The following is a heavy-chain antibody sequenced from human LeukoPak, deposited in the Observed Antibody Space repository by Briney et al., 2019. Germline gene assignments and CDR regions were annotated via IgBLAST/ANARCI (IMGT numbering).Heavy chain of an antibody. CDR3: ARSGSSGWYSHFDY. V-gene: IGHV3-48*03. CDR1: GFTFSSYE. D-gene: IGHD6-19*01. J-gene: IGHJ4*02. Sequence: PGGSLRLSCAASGFTFSSYEMNWVRQAPGKGLEWVSYISSSGSTIYYADSVKGRFTISRDNAKNSLYLQVNSLRAEDTAVYYCARSGSSGWYSHFDYWGQGTLVTVSS. CDR2: ISSSGSTI.